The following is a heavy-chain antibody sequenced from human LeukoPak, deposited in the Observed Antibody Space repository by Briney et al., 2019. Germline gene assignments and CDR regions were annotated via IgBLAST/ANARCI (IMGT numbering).Heavy chain of an antibody. CDR3: ARESSGSYYNAYYGMDV. CDR2: ISSSSSYI. Sequence: PGGSLRLSCAASGFTFSSYSMNWVRQAPGKGLEWVSSISSSSSYIYYADSVKGRFTISRDNAKNSLYLQMNSLRAEDTAVYYCARESSGSYYNAYYGMDVWGQGTTVTVSS. CDR1: GFTFSSYS. D-gene: IGHD3-10*01. V-gene: IGHV3-21*01. J-gene: IGHJ6*02.